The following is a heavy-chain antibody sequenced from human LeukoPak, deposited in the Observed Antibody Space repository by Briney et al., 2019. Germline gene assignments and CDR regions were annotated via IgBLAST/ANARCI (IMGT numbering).Heavy chain of an antibody. J-gene: IGHJ4*02. CDR3: AREGGLYDFWSGYYFDY. CDR1: GYTFTGYY. CDR2: INPSGGST. V-gene: IGHV1-46*01. D-gene: IGHD3-3*01. Sequence: ASVKVSCKASGYTFTGYYMHWVRQAPGQGLEWMGIINPSGGSTSYAQKFQGRVTMTRDTSTSTVYMELSSLRSEDTAVYYCAREGGLYDFWSGYYFDYWGQGTLVTVSS.